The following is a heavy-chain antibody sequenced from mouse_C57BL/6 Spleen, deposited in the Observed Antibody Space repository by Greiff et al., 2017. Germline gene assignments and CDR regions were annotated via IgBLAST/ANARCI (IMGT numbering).Heavy chain of an antibody. Sequence: LPESGPELVKPGASVKISCKASGYAFSSSWMNWVKQRPGKGLEWIGRIYPGDGDTNYNGKFKGKATLTADKYSSTAYMQLSSPKSEDSAVYFCARGGLPHYFDYWGQGTTLTVSS. CDR1: GYAFSSSW. D-gene: IGHD2-2*01. CDR2: IYPGDGDT. CDR3: ARGGLPHYFDY. J-gene: IGHJ2*01. V-gene: IGHV1-82*01.